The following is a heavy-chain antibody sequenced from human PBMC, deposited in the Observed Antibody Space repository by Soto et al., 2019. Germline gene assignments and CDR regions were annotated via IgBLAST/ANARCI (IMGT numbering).Heavy chain of an antibody. CDR1: GFTFSSYW. V-gene: IGHV3-74*01. J-gene: IGHJ1*01. Sequence: EVQLVESGGGLVQPGGSLRLSCAASGFTFSSYWMHWVRQAPGKGLVWVSRIDSDGSATTYADSVKGRFTISRDNAKNTLYLQMNSLRDEDTAVYYCARSDSICFQHWGQGTLVTVSS. CDR2: IDSDGSAT. CDR3: ARSDSICFQH. D-gene: IGHD3-22*01.